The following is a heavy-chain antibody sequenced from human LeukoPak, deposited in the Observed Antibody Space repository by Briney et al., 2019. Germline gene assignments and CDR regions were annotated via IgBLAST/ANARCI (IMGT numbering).Heavy chain of an antibody. D-gene: IGHD6-19*01. J-gene: IGHJ4*02. V-gene: IGHV4-59*01. CDR2: IYFSGTT. CDR1: GGSISSFY. Sequence: SETLSLTCTVSGGSISSFYWSWIRQPPGRGLEWIGYIYFSGTTNYNPSLKSRVSISVDTSKNQFSLKLSSVTAADTAVYYCARGGWSLDFWGQGTLVTVSS. CDR3: ARGGWSLDF.